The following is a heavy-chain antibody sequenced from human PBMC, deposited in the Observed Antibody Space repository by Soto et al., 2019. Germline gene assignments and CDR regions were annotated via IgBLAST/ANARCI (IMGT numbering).Heavy chain of an antibody. D-gene: IGHD1-1*01. CDR2: INHSGST. Sequence: QVQLQQWGAGLLKPSETLSLTCAVYGGSFSGYYWSWIRQPPGKGLEWIGEINHSGSTNYNPSLKSRVNRSVYTSKHHLSLRVSSVTAADTPVYYRARGRTTATSSTRSHYYFDYWGQGTLVTVSS. CDR1: GGSFSGYY. V-gene: IGHV4-34*01. CDR3: ARGRTTATSSTRSHYYFDY. J-gene: IGHJ4*02.